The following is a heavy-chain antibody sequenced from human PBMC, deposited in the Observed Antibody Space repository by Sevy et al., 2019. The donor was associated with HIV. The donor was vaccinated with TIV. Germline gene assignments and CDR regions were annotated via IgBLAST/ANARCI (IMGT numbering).Heavy chain of an antibody. CDR1: GYKFSSYC. V-gene: IGHV5-51*01. J-gene: IGHJ4*02. CDR2: IYPDDSEI. D-gene: IGHD3-22*01. Sequence: GESLKISCQGSGYKFSSYCIGWVRQMPGRGLEWMGMIYPDDSEIRYSPSFPGQVTISVDKSLSTAYLHWSSLKASDAAMYFCARRVYDTSGYPQYYFDYWGQGTLVTVSS. CDR3: ARRVYDTSGYPQYYFDY.